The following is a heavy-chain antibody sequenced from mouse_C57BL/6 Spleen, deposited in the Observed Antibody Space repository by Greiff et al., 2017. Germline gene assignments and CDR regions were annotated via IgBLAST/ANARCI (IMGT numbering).Heavy chain of an antibody. CDR3: ARNYDYAMDY. V-gene: IGHV1-55*01. D-gene: IGHD2-4*01. Sequence: QVQLQQPGAELVKPWASVKMSCKASGYTFTSYWITWVKQRPGQGLEWIGDIYPGSGSTNYNEKFKSKATLTVDTSSSTAYMQLSSLTAEDSAVYYCARNYDYAMDYWGQGTSVTVSS. CDR2: IYPGSGST. J-gene: IGHJ4*01. CDR1: GYTFTSYW.